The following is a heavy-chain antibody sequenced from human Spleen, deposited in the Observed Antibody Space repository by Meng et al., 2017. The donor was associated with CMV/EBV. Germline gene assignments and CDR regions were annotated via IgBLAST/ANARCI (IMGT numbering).Heavy chain of an antibody. Sequence: ASVKVSCKASGYTFTSYGISWVRQAPGQGLEWMGWINPNSGGTNYAQKFQGRVTMTRDTSISTAYMELSRLRSDDTAVYYCARDIEGGEGDPWGQGTLVTVSS. CDR3: ARDIEGGEGDP. J-gene: IGHJ5*02. CDR1: GYTFTSYG. V-gene: IGHV1-2*02. CDR2: INPNSGGT. D-gene: IGHD1-26*01.